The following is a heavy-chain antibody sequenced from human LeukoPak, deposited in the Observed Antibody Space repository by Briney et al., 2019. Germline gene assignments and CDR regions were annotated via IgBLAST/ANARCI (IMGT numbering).Heavy chain of an antibody. CDR1: GFTFSSYS. Sequence: GGSLRLSCAASGFTFSSYSMNWVRQAPGKGLEWVSAISGSGGSTYYADSVKGRFTISRDNSKNTLYLQMNSLRAEDTAVYYCAKDIVVVVAATFDYWGQGTLVTVSS. CDR2: ISGSGGST. CDR3: AKDIVVVVAATFDY. D-gene: IGHD2-15*01. V-gene: IGHV3-23*01. J-gene: IGHJ4*02.